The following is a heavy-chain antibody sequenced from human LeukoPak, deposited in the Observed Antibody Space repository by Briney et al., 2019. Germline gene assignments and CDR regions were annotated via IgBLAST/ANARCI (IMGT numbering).Heavy chain of an antibody. CDR3: ARAYRDAFDI. CDR1: RFTFSSYS. Sequence: PGGSLRLSCAASRFTFSSYSMHWVRQAPGKGLEWVSSISHSSSYIYYADSVKGRFTISRDNAKNSLYLQMNSLRAEDTAVYYCARAYRDAFDIWGQETMVTVSS. V-gene: IGHV3-21*01. CDR2: ISHSSSYI. J-gene: IGHJ3*02.